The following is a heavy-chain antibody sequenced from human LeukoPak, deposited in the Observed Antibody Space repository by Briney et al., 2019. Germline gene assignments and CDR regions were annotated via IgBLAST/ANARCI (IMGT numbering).Heavy chain of an antibody. CDR2: IWYDGSNK. V-gene: IGHV3-33*01. J-gene: IGHJ3*02. CDR3: VRANDAFDI. CDR1: GFTFSSYG. Sequence: PGRSLRLSCAASGFTFSSYGMHWVRQAPGKGLEWVAVIWYDGSNKYYADSVKGRFTISRDNSKNTLYLQMNSLRAEDTAVYYCVRANDAFDIWGQGTMVIVSS.